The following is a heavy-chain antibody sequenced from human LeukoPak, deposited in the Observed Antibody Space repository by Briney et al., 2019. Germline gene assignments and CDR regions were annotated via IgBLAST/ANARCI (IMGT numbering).Heavy chain of an antibody. D-gene: IGHD2-8*02. V-gene: IGHV4-39*01. CDR2: LYSGGT. CDR1: GGSISSNSYF. J-gene: IGHJ4*02. CDR3: AGGYCTGGLCFRLFDS. Sequence: PSETLSVTCTVSGGSISSNSYFWGWIRQPPGKGLEWIGSLYSGGTNYTPSLKSRVTISVDTSKNQFSLKLTSVTAADTAVYFCAGGYCTGGLCFRLFDSWGQGTLVTVSS.